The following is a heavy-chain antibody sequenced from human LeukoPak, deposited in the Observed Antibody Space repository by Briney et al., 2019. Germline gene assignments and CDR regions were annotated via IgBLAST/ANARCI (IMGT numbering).Heavy chain of an antibody. J-gene: IGHJ6*02. CDR1: GFTFGDYA. CDR2: IRSKAYGGTT. Sequence: GGSLRLSCTASGFTFGDYAMSWVRQAPGKGLEWVGFIRSKAYGGTTEYAASVKGRFTISRDDSKSIAYLQMNSLKTEDTAVYYCTRNPGTYGMDVWGQGTTVTVSS. CDR3: TRNPGTYGMDV. V-gene: IGHV3-49*04.